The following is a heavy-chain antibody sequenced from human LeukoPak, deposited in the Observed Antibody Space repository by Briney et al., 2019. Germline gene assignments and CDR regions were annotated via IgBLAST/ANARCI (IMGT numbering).Heavy chain of an antibody. D-gene: IGHD2-2*01. V-gene: IGHV5-51*01. CDR1: GYIFTSYW. J-gene: IGHJ1*01. Sequence: GESLKISCKASGYIFTSYWIGWVRQMPGKGLEWMAIIYPANSDTRYSPSFQGQVTISADKSISTAYLQWSSLKASDTATYYCARPACSSTSCYLYFQYWGQGTLVTVSS. CDR3: ARPACSSTSCYLYFQY. CDR2: IYPANSDT.